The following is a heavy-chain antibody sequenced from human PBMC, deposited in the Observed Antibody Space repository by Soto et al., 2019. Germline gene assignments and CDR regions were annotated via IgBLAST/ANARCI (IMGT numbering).Heavy chain of an antibody. Sequence: QVQLQESGPGLVKPSQTLSLTCTVSGGSISSGGYYWSWIRQHPGKGLEWIGYIYYSGSTYYNPYLDSRVTISVDTSKNQFSLKLSSVTAADTAVYYCARAPTGLRYYYYYMDVWGKGTTVTVSS. D-gene: IGHD5-12*01. CDR1: GGSISSGGYY. V-gene: IGHV4-31*03. CDR3: ARAPTGLRYYYYYMDV. CDR2: IYYSGST. J-gene: IGHJ6*03.